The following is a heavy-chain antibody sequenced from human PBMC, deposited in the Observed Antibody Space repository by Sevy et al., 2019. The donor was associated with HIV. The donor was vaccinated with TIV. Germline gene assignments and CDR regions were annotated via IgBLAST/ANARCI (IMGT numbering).Heavy chain of an antibody. J-gene: IGHJ6*03. CDR3: AKEGYYYYYMDV. CDR1: GFTFDDYA. V-gene: IGHV3-43D*04. CDR2: ISWDGGST. Sequence: GGSLRLSCAASGFTFDDYAMHWVRQAPGKGLEWVSLISWDGGSTYYADSVKGRFTISRDNSKNSLYLQMNSLRAEDTALYDCAKEGYYYYYMDVWGKGTTVTVSS.